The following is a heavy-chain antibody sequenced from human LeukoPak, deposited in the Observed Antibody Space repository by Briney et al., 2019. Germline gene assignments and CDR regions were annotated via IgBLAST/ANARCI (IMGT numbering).Heavy chain of an antibody. Sequence: GGSLRLSCAASGFTFCSYSMNWVRQAPGKGLEWVSSISSSSSYIYYADSVKGRFTISRDNAKNSLYLQMNSLRAEDTAVYYCANSLITMVRGVPNFDYWGQGTLVTVSS. CDR2: ISSSSSYI. D-gene: IGHD3-10*01. V-gene: IGHV3-21*01. CDR1: GFTFCSYS. CDR3: ANSLITMVRGVPNFDY. J-gene: IGHJ4*02.